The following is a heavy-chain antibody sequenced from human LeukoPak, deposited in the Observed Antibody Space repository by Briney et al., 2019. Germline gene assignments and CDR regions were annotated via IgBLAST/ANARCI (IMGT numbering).Heavy chain of an antibody. CDR3: ARAGSGSYIGDFDY. CDR2: IKQDGSEK. V-gene: IGHV3-7*03. CDR1: GFTFSSYW. D-gene: IGHD1-26*01. J-gene: IGHJ4*02. Sequence: GGSLRLSCAASGFTFSSYWMSWVRQAPGKGLEWVANIKQDGSEKYYVDFVKGRFTISRDNAKNSLYLQMNSLRAEDTAVYYCARAGSGSYIGDFDYWAREPWSPSPQ.